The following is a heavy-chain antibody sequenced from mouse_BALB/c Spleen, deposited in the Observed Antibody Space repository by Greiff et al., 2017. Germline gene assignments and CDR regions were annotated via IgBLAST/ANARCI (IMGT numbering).Heavy chain of an antibody. Sequence: DVKLVESGGGLVKPGGSLKLSCAASGFAFSSYDMSWVRQTPEKRLEWVAYISSGGGSTYYPDTVKGRFTISRDNAKNTLYLQMSSLKSEDTAMYYCARHSYYAMDYWGQGTSVTVSS. CDR3: ARHSYYAMDY. CDR2: ISSGGGST. J-gene: IGHJ4*01. V-gene: IGHV5-12-1*01. CDR1: GFAFSSYD.